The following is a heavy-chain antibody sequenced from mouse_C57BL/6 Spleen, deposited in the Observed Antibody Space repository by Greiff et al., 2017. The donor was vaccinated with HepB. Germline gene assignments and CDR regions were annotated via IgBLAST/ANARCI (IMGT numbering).Heavy chain of an antibody. J-gene: IGHJ1*03. CDR2: IYPGDGDT. V-gene: IGHV1-80*01. D-gene: IGHD1-1*01. CDR3: ARALTAVVATDWYFDV. CDR1: CYAFSSYW. Sequence: VQLQQSGAELVKPGASVKISCKASCYAFSSYWMNWVKPRPGKGLEWIGQIYPGDGDTYYNGKFKGKATLTADKASSTAYMQLSSLTSGDSAVYFCARALTAVVATDWYFDVWGTGTTVTVSS.